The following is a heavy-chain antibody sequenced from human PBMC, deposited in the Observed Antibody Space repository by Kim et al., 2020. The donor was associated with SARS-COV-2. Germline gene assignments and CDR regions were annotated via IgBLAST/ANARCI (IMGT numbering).Heavy chain of an antibody. D-gene: IGHD6-13*01. CDR2: ISGSGGST. Sequence: GGSLRLSCAASGFTFSSYAMSWVRQAPGKGLEWVSAISGSGGSTYYADSVKGRFTISRDNSKNTLYLQMNSLRAEDTAVYYCANPRGHSSSWYAYYYYGMDVWGQGTTVTVSS. CDR3: ANPRGHSSSWYAYYYYGMDV. V-gene: IGHV3-23*01. CDR1: GFTFSSYA. J-gene: IGHJ6*02.